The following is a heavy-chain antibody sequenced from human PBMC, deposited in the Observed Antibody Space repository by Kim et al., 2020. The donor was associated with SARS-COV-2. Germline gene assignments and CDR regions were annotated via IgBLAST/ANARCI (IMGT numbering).Heavy chain of an antibody. CDR2: ISRSGSIT. J-gene: IGHJ3*02. D-gene: IGHD3-10*01. CDR1: GFNFSNYV. V-gene: IGHV3-23*01. CDR3: AKDIGLPLWFADVSASESVDI. Sequence: GGSLRLSCEAHGFNFSNYVMKWVRQGPGKGLEWVSGISRSGSITYYLDSVKGRFILSRDNAKNTMYLQMNSLRVEDTAIYYCAKDIGLPLWFADVSASESVDIWGHGTTVTVSS.